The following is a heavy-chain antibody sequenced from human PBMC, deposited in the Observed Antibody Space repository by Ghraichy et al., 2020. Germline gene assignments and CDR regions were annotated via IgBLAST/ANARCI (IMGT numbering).Heavy chain of an antibody. D-gene: IGHD3-22*01. CDR2: IYSGGST. CDR1: GFTVSCNY. CDR3: ARDGDSSGYDAFDI. V-gene: IGHV3-66*01. J-gene: IGHJ3*02. Sequence: GGSLRLSCAASGFTVSCNYMSWVRQAPGKGLEWVSVIYSGGSTYYSDSVKGRFTIFRDNSKNTLYLQMNSLRAEDTAVYYCARDGDSSGYDAFDIWGQGTMVTVSS.